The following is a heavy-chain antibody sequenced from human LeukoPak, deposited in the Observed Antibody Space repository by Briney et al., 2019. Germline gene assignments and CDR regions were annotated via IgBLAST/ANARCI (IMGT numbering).Heavy chain of an antibody. Sequence: GGSLRLSCAASGFTVSSNYMSWVRQAPGKGLEWVSVIYSGGSTYYADSVKGRFTISRDNAKNSLYLQMNSLRDEDTAVYYCARDAPIITMVRGVMGFDPWGQGTLVTVSS. CDR1: GFTVSSNY. CDR2: IYSGGST. V-gene: IGHV3-66*01. J-gene: IGHJ5*02. CDR3: ARDAPIITMVRGVMGFDP. D-gene: IGHD3-10*01.